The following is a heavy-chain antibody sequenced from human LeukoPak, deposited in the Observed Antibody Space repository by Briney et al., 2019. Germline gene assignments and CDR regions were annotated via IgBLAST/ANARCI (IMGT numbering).Heavy chain of an antibody. CDR3: ARAVLRVGATKDYYYYMDV. CDR2: MNPNSGNT. CDR1: GYTFTGYY. V-gene: IGHV1-8*02. Sequence: GASVKVSCKASGYTFTGYYMHWVRQATGQGLEWMGWMNPNSGNTGYAQKFQGRVTMTRNTSISTAYMELSSLRSEDTAVYYCARAVLRVGATKDYYYYMDVWGKGTTVTISS. D-gene: IGHD1-26*01. J-gene: IGHJ6*03.